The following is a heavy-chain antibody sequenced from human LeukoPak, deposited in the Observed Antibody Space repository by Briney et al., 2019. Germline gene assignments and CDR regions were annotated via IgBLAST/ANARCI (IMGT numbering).Heavy chain of an antibody. D-gene: IGHD5-18*01. Sequence: GGSLRLSCVASGFTFSNYGMSWVRQAPGKGLEWASIMRVGGKTYYAESVKGRFTISRDNSKNTVYLQMSNLRAEDTALYYCAKGRDNYAYGDFDYWGQGTLVTVPS. J-gene: IGHJ4*02. CDR2: MRVGGKT. CDR1: GFTFSNYG. V-gene: IGHV3-23*01. CDR3: AKGRDNYAYGDFDY.